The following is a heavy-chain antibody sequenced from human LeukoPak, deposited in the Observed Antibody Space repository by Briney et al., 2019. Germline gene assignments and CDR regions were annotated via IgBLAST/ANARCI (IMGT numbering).Heavy chain of an antibody. V-gene: IGHV3-23*01. CDR1: GFTFSSSA. D-gene: IGHD3-3*01. CDR2: VSASGGST. J-gene: IGHJ6*02. CDR3: AGNVLRSPGMDV. Sequence: GGSLRLSCAASGFTFSSSAMSWVRQVPGKGLEWVSGVSASGGSTYYADSVRGRFTISRDNSKNTLYLQMNSLRAEDTAVYYCAGNVLRSPGMDVWGQGTTVTVSS.